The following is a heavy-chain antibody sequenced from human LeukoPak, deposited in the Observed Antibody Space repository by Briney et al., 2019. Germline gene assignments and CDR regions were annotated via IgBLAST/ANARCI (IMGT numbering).Heavy chain of an antibody. CDR2: INSDGSST. Sequence: RGGSLRLSCAASGFTFSSYWMHWVRQAPGKGLVWVSRINSDGSSTSYADFVKGRFTISRDNAKNTLYLQMNSLRAEDTAVYYCARVSYYYGSGSYRPTAVYYFDYWGQGTLVTVSS. CDR3: ARVSYYYGSGSYRPTAVYYFDY. D-gene: IGHD3-10*01. V-gene: IGHV3-74*01. J-gene: IGHJ4*02. CDR1: GFTFSSYW.